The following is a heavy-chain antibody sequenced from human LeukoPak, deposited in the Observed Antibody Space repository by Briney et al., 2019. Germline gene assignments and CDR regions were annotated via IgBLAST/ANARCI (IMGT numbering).Heavy chain of an antibody. CDR3: VRGASLVYYMDV. D-gene: IGHD2-15*01. J-gene: IGHJ6*03. CDR1: GFTFNSYW. V-gene: IGHV3-74*01. Sequence: GGSLRLSCAASGFTFNSYWIHWVRQAPGKGLVWVSRINTDGSRTNYADSVKGRFAISRDDAKNTVHLQMYSLGAEDSAVYYCVRGASLVYYMDVWGKGTTVTVSS. CDR2: INTDGSRT.